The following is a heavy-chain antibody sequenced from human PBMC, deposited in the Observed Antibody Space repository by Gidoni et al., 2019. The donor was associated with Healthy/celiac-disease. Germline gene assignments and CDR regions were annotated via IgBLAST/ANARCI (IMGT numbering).Heavy chain of an antibody. CDR1: GGSISSSNW. CDR2: IYHSGST. V-gene: IGHV4-4*02. Sequence: QVQLQESGPGLVKHSGTLSLNCAVSGGSISSSNWLSWVRTPPGKGLEWLGEIYHSGSTNYNPSLKSRVTISVDKSKNQFSLKLSSVTAADTAVYYCARGILRSSSPLDYWGQGTLVTVSS. D-gene: IGHD6-6*01. J-gene: IGHJ4*02. CDR3: ARGILRSSSPLDY.